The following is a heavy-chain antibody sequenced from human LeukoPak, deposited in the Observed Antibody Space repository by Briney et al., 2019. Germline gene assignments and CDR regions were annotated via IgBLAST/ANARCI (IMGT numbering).Heavy chain of an antibody. CDR3: ARGLGIAVAGAFDY. CDR1: GGSFSGYY. V-gene: IGHV4-34*01. CDR2: INHSGST. J-gene: IGHJ4*02. D-gene: IGHD6-19*01. Sequence: PSETLSLTCAVYGGSFSGYYWSWIRQPPGKGLEWIGEINHSGSTNYNPSLKSRVTISVDTSKSQFSLKLSSVTAADTAVYYCARGLGIAVAGAFDYWGQGTLVTVSS.